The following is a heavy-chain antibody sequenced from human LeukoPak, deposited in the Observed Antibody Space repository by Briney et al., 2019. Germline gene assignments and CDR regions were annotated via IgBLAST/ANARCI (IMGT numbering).Heavy chain of an antibody. J-gene: IGHJ4*02. Sequence: ASVKVSCKASGGTFSSYAISWVRQAPGQGLEWMGRIIPILGIANYAQKFQGGVTITADKSTSTAYMELSSLRSEDTAVYYCARAEVEMAYYFDYWGQGTLVTVSS. CDR1: GGTFSSYA. V-gene: IGHV1-69*04. CDR2: IIPILGIA. CDR3: ARAEVEMAYYFDY. D-gene: IGHD5-24*01.